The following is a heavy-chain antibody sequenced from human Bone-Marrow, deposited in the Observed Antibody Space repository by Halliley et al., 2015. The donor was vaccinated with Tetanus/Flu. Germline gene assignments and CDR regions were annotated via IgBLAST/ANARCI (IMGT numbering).Heavy chain of an antibody. D-gene: IGHD3-10*01. CDR2: ISNSGSDI. V-gene: IGHV3-48*03. CDR1: GFSFSSN. Sequence: SLRLSCVVSGFSFSSNYEMNWVRQAPGKGLEWLAYISNSGSDIFYADSVKGRFTISRDNAKNSLYLQMNSLRAEDTAVYYCARDRGVDEGWYFDLWGRGTLVTVSS. CDR3: ARDRGVDEGWYFDL. J-gene: IGHJ2*01.